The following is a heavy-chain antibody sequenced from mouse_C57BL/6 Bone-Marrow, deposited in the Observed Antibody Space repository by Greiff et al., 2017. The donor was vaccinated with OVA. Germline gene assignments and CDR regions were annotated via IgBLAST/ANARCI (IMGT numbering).Heavy chain of an antibody. CDR2: INPNNGGT. J-gene: IGHJ2*01. CDR3: ARDYDYDELDY. Sequence: EVQLQQSGPELVKPGASVKISCKASGYTFTDYYMNWVKQSHGKSLEWIGDINPNNGGTSYNQKFKGKATLTVDKSSSTAYMELRSLTSEDSAVYYCARDYDYDELDYWGQGTTLTVSS. V-gene: IGHV1-26*01. D-gene: IGHD2-4*01. CDR1: GYTFTDYY.